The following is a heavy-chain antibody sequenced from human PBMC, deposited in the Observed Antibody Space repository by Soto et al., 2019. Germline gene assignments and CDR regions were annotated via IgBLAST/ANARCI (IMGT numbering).Heavy chain of an antibody. CDR3: AREQRSYYVFDY. V-gene: IGHV4-4*02. J-gene: IGHJ4*02. CDR1: GGYMTSSNW. D-gene: IGHD1-26*01. CDR2: IYYSGST. Sequence: PSETLSLTCTVSGGYMTSSNWWNWVRQSPGKGLEWIGYIYYSGSTNYNPSLKSRVTISVDTSKNQFSLKLSSVTAEDTAVYYCAREQRSYYVFDYWGQGTLVTVSS.